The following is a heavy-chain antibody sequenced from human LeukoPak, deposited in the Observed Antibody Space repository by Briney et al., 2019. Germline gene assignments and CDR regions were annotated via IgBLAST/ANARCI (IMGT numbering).Heavy chain of an antibody. Sequence: SETLSLTCTVSGGSISSYYWSWIRQPPGKGLEWIGYIYTSGSTNYNPSLKSRVPISVDTSKNQFSLKLSSVTAADTAVYYCARLYDFWSGYQGWFDPWGQGTLVTVSS. V-gene: IGHV4-4*09. CDR1: GGSISSYY. J-gene: IGHJ5*02. CDR3: ARLYDFWSGYQGWFDP. D-gene: IGHD3-3*01. CDR2: IYTSGST.